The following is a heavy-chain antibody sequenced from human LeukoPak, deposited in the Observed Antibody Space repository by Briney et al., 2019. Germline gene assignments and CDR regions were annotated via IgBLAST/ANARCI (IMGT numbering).Heavy chain of an antibody. Sequence: GGSLRLSCAASEFTFSSYGMHWVRQAPGKGLEWVAVISYDGSNKYYVDSVKGRFTISRDNSKYTLYLQMSSLRPDDTAVYYCAKGGAQQAVYYFDYWGQGTLVTVSS. V-gene: IGHV3-30*18. CDR3: AKGGAQQAVYYFDY. CDR2: ISYDGSNK. D-gene: IGHD6-19*01. J-gene: IGHJ4*02. CDR1: EFTFSSYG.